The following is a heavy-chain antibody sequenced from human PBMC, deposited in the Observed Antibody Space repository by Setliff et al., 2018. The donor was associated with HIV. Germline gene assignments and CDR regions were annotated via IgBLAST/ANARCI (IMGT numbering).Heavy chain of an antibody. D-gene: IGHD6-13*01. CDR1: GGSISSSAYY. CDR3: ARESGVAAGAFDS. J-gene: IGHJ4*02. Sequence: PSETLSLTCSVSGGSISSSAYYWGWIRQPPGKGLEWIGNIYYSGTTYFNPSLKSRVTISVDTSKNQYSVRLSSVTAADTAFYYCARESGVAAGAFDSWGQGTLVTVSS. CDR2: IYYSGTT. V-gene: IGHV4-39*02.